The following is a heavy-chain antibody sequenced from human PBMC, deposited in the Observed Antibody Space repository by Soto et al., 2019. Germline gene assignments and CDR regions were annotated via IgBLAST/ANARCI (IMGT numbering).Heavy chain of an antibody. CDR1: GGTFRSYA. Sequence: QIQLVQSGAEVKKPGSSVKVSCRASGGTFRSYAINWVRQAPGQGLEWMGRIIPMFGTPNYAQRVPGRVTITADESTRTAYMELRSLRSEDTAVYYCARGVVTAGITYYYYAMDVWGQGTTVTVSS. J-gene: IGHJ6*02. CDR3: ARGVVTAGITYYYYAMDV. CDR2: IIPMFGTP. D-gene: IGHD6-13*01. V-gene: IGHV1-69*15.